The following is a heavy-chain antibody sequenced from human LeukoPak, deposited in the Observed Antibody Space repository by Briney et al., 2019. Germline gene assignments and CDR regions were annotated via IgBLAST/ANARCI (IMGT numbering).Heavy chain of an antibody. D-gene: IGHD3-22*01. CDR1: GGTFSSYA. CDR2: IIPIFGTA. J-gene: IGHJ4*02. V-gene: IGHV1-69*13. CDR3: ARIDSSGYEAYYFDY. Sequence: SVKVSCKASGGTFSSYAISWVRQAPGQRLEWMGGIIPIFGTANYAQKFQGRVTITADESTSTAYMELSSLRSEDTAVYYCARIDSSGYEAYYFDYWGQGTLVTVSS.